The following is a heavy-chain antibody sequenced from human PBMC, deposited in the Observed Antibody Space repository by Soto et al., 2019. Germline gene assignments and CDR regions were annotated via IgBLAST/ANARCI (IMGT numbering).Heavy chain of an antibody. J-gene: IGHJ4*02. CDR1: GGSLSGYY. Sequence: VQLQQWGAGLLKPSETLSLNCAVNGGSLSGYYWSWIRQPPGKGLEWIGEIKDGGYTNYSPSLKSRASISSDTINIQCSLRLNSVTDADAGVYYCARGQEGVVATHWDQGALVTVSS. CDR3: ARGQEGVVATH. D-gene: IGHD5-12*01. V-gene: IGHV4-34*01. CDR2: IKDGGYT.